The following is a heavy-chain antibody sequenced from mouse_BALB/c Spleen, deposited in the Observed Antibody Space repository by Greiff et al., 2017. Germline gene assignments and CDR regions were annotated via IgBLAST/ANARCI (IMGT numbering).Heavy chain of an antibody. CDR2: IWSDGST. J-gene: IGHJ4*01. Sequence: VQLVESGPDLVAPSQTLSITCTVSGFSLTSYDVHWVRQPPGKGLEWLVVIWSDGSTTYNSALKSRLSISKDNSKSQVFLKMNSLQTNDTAMYYSARDYGKADYAMDYWGQGTSVTVSS. V-gene: IGHV2-6-2*01. CDR3: ARDYGKADYAMDY. CDR1: GFSLTSYD. D-gene: IGHD2-1*01.